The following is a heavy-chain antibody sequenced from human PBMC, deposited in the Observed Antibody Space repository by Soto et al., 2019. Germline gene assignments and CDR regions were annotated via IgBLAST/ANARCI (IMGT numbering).Heavy chain of an antibody. CDR2: ISGSGGST. V-gene: IGHV3-23*01. CDR1: GFTFSRYA. J-gene: IGHJ6*02. CDR3: AKEDFWSGYNYYYYGMDV. Sequence: EVQLLESGGGLVQPGGSLRLSCAASGFTFSRYAMSWVRQAPGKGLEWVSAISGSGGSTYYADSVKGRFTIYRDNSKNTLYLQMNSLRAEDTAVYYCAKEDFWSGYNYYYYGMDVWGQGTTVTVSS. D-gene: IGHD3-3*01.